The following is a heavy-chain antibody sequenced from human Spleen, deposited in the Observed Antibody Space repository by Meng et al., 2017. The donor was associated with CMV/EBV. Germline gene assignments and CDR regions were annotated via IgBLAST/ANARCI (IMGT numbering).Heavy chain of an antibody. V-gene: IGHV4-34*01. CDR3: ARGIRFLEWLLHYYYGMDA. D-gene: IGHD3-3*01. Sequence: SETLSLTCAVYGGSFSGYYWSWIRQPPGKGLEWIGEINHSGSTNYNPSLKSRVTISVDTSKNQFSLKLSSVTAADTAVYYCARGIRFLEWLLHYYYGMDAWGQGTTVTVSS. CDR2: INHSGST. CDR1: GGSFSGYY. J-gene: IGHJ6*02.